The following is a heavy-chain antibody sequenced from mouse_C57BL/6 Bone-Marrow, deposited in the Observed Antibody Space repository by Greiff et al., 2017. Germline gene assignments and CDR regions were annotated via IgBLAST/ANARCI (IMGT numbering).Heavy chain of an antibody. Sequence: QVQLQQSGPGLVQPSQSLSITCTVSGFSLTSYGVHWVRQSPGKGLEWLGVIWSGGSTDYNAAFISRLSISKDNSKSQVFFKMNSLQADDTAIYYCASYYYGSRHWYFDVWGTGTTVTVSS. V-gene: IGHV2-2*01. CDR2: IWSGGST. J-gene: IGHJ1*03. D-gene: IGHD1-1*01. CDR1: GFSLTSYG. CDR3: ASYYYGSRHWYFDV.